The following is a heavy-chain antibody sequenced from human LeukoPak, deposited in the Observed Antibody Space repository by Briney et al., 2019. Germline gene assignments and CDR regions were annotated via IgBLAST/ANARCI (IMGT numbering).Heavy chain of an antibody. CDR1: GGSFSGYY. CDR3: ARAPANYYDSSGYYYPPRYFQH. V-gene: IGHV4-34*01. J-gene: IGHJ1*01. Sequence: SETLSLTCAVYGGSFSGYYWSWIRQPPGKGLEWIGEINHSGSTNYNPSLKSRVTISVDTSKNQFSLKLSSVAAADTAVYYCARAPANYYDSSGYYYPPRYFQHWGQGTLVTVSS. D-gene: IGHD3-22*01. CDR2: INHSGST.